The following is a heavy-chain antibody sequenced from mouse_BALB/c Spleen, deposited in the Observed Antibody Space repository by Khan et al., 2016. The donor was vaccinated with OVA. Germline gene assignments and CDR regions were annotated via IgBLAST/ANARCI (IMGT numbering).Heavy chain of an antibody. D-gene: IGHD1-1*01. CDR3: ARYDYYGSRDALDY. Sequence: VQLQQSGPELVKPGASMKISCKASGYSFTGYTMNWVKQSHGKNLEWIGLINPYNGNTNYNQKFKAKATLTIDKSSSTAFMELLSLTSEDSAVYYCARYDYYGSRDALDYWGQGTSVTVSS. CDR1: GYSFTGYT. J-gene: IGHJ4*01. CDR2: INPYNGNT. V-gene: IGHV1-18*01.